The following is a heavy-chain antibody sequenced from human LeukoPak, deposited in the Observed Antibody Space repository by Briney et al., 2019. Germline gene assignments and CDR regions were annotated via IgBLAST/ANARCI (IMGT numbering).Heavy chain of an antibody. CDR3: TTDYGVVPAAMGFDY. CDR2: IKSKTDGGTT. Sequence: GGSLRLSCAASGFTFSNAWMSWVRQAPGKGLEWVGRIKSKTDGGTTDYAAPVKGRFTISRDDSKNTLYLQMNSLKTEDTAVYYCTTDYGVVPAAMGFDYWGQGTLVTVSS. D-gene: IGHD2-2*01. J-gene: IGHJ4*02. CDR1: GFTFSNAW. V-gene: IGHV3-15*01.